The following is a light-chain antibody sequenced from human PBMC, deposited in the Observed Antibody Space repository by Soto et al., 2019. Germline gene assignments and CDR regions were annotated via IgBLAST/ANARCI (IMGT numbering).Light chain of an antibody. J-gene: IGKJ4*01. V-gene: IGKV3-11*01. CDR1: QNIGSN. CDR3: QQRNIWPLT. Sequence: EILLTQSPATLSLSPGERATLSCRATQNIGSNLAWYQQKPGQAPRLLIYEISRRATGSPARFSGSGSGTDFTLTISSLEPEDFALYYCQQRNIWPLTFGGGTKVEIK. CDR2: EIS.